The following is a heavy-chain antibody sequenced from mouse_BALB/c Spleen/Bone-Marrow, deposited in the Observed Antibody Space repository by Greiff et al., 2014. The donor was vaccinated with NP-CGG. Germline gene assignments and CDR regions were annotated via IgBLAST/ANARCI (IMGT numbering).Heavy chain of an antibody. CDR2: IYSGDGDT. J-gene: IGHJ4*01. CDR3: ARSAYYGSSYGAMDY. CDR1: GYAFSSSW. V-gene: IGHV1-82*01. Sequence: QVQLQQSGPELVKPGASVKISCTGSGYAFSSSWMNWVKQRPGQGLEWIGRIYSGDGDTNSNGRFKGKATLTADRSSNTAYMQLSSLTSVDSAVYFCARSAYYGSSYGAMDYWGQGTSVTVSS. D-gene: IGHD1-1*01.